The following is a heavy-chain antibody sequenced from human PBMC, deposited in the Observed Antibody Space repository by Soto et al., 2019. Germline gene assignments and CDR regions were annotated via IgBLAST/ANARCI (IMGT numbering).Heavy chain of an antibody. J-gene: IGHJ5*02. CDR3: TRDCRDIVVVPAAIEANSWFDP. CDR2: IWYDGSNK. D-gene: IGHD2-2*01. Sequence: PGGSLRLSCAASGFTFSSYGMHWVRQATGKGLEWVAVIWYDGSNKYYADSVKGRFTISRDNSKNTLYLQMNSLRAEDTAVYYCTRDCRDIVVVPAAIEANSWFDPWGQGTLVTVSS. V-gene: IGHV3-33*01. CDR1: GFTFSSYG.